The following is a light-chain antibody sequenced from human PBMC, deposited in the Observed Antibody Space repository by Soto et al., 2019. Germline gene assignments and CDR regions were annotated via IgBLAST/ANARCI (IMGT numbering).Light chain of an antibody. CDR3: QQYATSPPRT. Sequence: EIVLTQSPGTLSLSPGERATLSCRASQSVSRNYLAWYQQKPGQAPRLLIYGASSRAAGTPDRFTGSGSGTDFTLSIDRLEPEDFAVYYCQQYATSPPRTFGQGTKV. CDR1: QSVSRNY. V-gene: IGKV3-20*01. J-gene: IGKJ1*01. CDR2: GAS.